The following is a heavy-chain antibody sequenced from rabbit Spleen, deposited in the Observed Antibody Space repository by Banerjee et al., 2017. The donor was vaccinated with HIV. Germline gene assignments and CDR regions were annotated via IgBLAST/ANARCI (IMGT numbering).Heavy chain of an antibody. CDR1: GFDFSVYG. J-gene: IGHJ4*01. CDR2: IEPIFGRT. CDR3: VRDLGYDDYSEKGYFNL. V-gene: IGHV1S47*01. D-gene: IGHD2-1*01. Sequence: QEQLVESGGGLVQPGGSLKLSCKASGFDFSVYGLSWVRQAPGKGLEWIGYIEPIFGRTYYASWVNGRFTISSHNAQNTLYLQLNSLTAADTATYFCVRDLGYDDYSEKGYFNLWGLGTLVTVS.